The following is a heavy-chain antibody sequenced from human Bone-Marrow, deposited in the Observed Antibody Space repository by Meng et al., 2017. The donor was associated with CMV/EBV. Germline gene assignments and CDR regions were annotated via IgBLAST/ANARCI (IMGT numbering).Heavy chain of an antibody. Sequence: ASVKVSCKASGYTFTGYYMHWVRQAPGQGLEWMGWINPNSGGTNYAQKFQGRVTMTRDTSISTAYMELSRLRSDDTAVYYCTTDFEGAKIYTAMVTRWFDPWGQGTLVTVSS. V-gene: IGHV1-2*02. J-gene: IGHJ5*02. CDR2: INPNSGGT. D-gene: IGHD5-18*01. CDR3: TTDFEGAKIYTAMVTRWFDP. CDR1: GYTFTGYY.